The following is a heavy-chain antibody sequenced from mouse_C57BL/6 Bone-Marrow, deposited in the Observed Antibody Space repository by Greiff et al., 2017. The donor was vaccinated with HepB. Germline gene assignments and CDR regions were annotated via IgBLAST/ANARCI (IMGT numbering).Heavy chain of an antibody. D-gene: IGHD1-1*01. CDR1: GYTFTSYW. CDR3: ARPYYYGSSYGFAY. CDR2: IYPGSGST. J-gene: IGHJ3*01. Sequence: HVQLQQPGAELVKPGASVKMSCKASGYTFTSYWITWVKQRPGQGLEWIGDIYPGSGSTNYNEKFKSKATLTVDTSSSTAYMQLSSLTSEDSAVYYCARPYYYGSSYGFAYWGQGTLVTVSA. V-gene: IGHV1-55*01.